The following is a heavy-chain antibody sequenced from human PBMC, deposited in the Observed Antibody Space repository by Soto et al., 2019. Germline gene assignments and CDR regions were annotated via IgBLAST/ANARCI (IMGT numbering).Heavy chain of an antibody. CDR3: ARDVGATGD. CDR2: INAGNGNT. CDR1: GYTFTSYA. J-gene: IGHJ4*02. Sequence: QVQLVQSGAEVKKPGASVKVSCKASGYTFTSYAMHWVRQAPGQRLEWMGWINAGNGNTKYSQKFQDRVTITRDTSASPAYMELSSLRSEDTAVYYCARDVGATGDWGQGTLVTVSS. D-gene: IGHD1-26*01. V-gene: IGHV1-3*01.